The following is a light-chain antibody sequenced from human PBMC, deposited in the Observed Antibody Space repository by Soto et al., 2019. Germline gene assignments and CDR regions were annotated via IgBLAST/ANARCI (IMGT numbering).Light chain of an antibody. Sequence: EIVLTQSPATLSLSPGERATLSCRASQSVSNYLAWYQQKPGQPPRLLIYDASNRATGIPARFGGSGSGTDFPLTISSLEPEDFAVYYCQQRRNYYSFGQGTKLEIK. V-gene: IGKV3-11*01. CDR3: QQRRNYYS. CDR1: QSVSNY. CDR2: DAS. J-gene: IGKJ2*01.